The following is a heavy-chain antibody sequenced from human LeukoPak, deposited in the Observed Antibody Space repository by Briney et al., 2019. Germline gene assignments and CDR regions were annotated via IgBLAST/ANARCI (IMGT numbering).Heavy chain of an antibody. CDR3: ARVVAATKAFDY. D-gene: IGHD6-13*01. CDR2: INPNSGGT. J-gene: IGHJ4*02. CDR1: GYTFTGYY. V-gene: IGHV1-2*02. Sequence: ASVKVSCKASGYTFTGYYMHWVRQAPGQGLEWMGWINPNSGGTNYAQKFQGRVTMTRDTSISTAYMELSRLRSDDKAVYYCARVVAATKAFDYWGQGTLVTVSS.